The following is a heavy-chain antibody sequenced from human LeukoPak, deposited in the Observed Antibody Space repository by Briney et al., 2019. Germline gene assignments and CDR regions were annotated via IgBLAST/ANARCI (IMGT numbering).Heavy chain of an antibody. CDR2: ISSSTSYI. Sequence: PGGSLRLPCAASGFTFSSYSMNWIRQAPGKGLEWVSSISSSTSYIYYADSVKGQFTISKDNAKNSLYLQMNSLRAEDTAVYYCARAGGSTVSHSDYWGQGTLVTVSS. D-gene: IGHD4-17*01. V-gene: IGHV3-21*01. J-gene: IGHJ4*02. CDR1: GFTFSSYS. CDR3: ARAGGSTVSHSDY.